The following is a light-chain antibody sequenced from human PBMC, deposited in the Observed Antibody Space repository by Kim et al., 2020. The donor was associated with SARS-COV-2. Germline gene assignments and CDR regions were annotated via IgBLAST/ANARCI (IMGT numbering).Light chain of an antibody. CDR1: QSVLYSSNNQNY. V-gene: IGKV4-1*01. J-gene: IGKJ2*01. Sequence: RATINCKSRQSVLYSSNNQNYLAWYQQKPGQPPKLLIYWASTRHSGVPDRFSGSGSGTDFTLAISSLQAEDVAVYYCQQYYTTPYTFGQGTKLEI. CDR2: WAS. CDR3: QQYYTTPYT.